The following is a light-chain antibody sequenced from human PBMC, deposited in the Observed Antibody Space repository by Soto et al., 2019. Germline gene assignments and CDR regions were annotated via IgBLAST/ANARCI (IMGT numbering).Light chain of an antibody. CDR2: DVS. CDR1: SSDVGGYNY. Sequence: QSALTQPRSLSGSPGQSVTISCTGTSSDVGGYNYVSWYQQHPGKAPKLMIYDVSKRPSGVPDRFSGSKSGNTASLTISGLQAEDEADYYCCSYAGSYTFGVVFGGGTKVTVL. J-gene: IGLJ2*01. CDR3: CSYAGSYTFGVV. V-gene: IGLV2-11*01.